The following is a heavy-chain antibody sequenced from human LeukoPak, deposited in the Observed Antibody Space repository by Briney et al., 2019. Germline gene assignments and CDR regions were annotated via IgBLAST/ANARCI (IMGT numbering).Heavy chain of an antibody. J-gene: IGHJ4*02. V-gene: IGHV3-33*01. CDR1: GFHFSSYG. Sequence: GGSLRLSCAASGFHFSSYGMQWVRQAPGKGLEWVAVVWNDGTKKYYEDSVKGRFTISRDDSKNMLHLQMNSLRAEDTAVYYCVRDNYNGYPDYWGQGTRVTVSS. CDR3: VRDNYNGYPDY. CDR2: VWNDGTKK. D-gene: IGHD5-18*01.